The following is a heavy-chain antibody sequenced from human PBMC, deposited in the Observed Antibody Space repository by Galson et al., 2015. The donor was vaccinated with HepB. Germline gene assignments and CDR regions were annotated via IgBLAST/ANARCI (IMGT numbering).Heavy chain of an antibody. J-gene: IGHJ4*02. CDR1: GFTFTRHW. D-gene: IGHD6-13*01. CDR2: INEDGSEE. Sequence: RLSCAASGFTFTRHWMSWVRQAPGKGLEWVANINEDGSEENYMDSVKGRFTISRDNAKNSLYLQMNSLRAEDTAVYYCAREPTADSSWGQGTLVTVSS. V-gene: IGHV3-7*03. CDR3: AREPTADSS.